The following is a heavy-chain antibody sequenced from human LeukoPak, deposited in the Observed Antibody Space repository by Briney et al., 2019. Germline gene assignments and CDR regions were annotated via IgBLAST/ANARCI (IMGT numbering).Heavy chain of an antibody. Sequence: SETLSLTCAVYGGSFSGYYWSWIRQPPGKGLEWIGEINHSGSTNYNPSLKSRVTISVDTSKNQFSLKLSSVTAADTAVYYCARATSFNDYYDSSGLDYWGQGTLVTVSS. V-gene: IGHV4-34*01. CDR1: GGSFSGYY. D-gene: IGHD3-22*01. CDR3: ARATSFNDYYDSSGLDY. J-gene: IGHJ4*02. CDR2: INHSGST.